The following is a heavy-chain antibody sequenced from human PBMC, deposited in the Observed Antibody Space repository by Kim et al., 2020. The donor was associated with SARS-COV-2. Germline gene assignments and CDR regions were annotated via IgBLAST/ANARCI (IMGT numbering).Heavy chain of an antibody. CDR3: ARDHPDSVPNYSDY. CDR2: ITSSSSTI. Sequence: GGSLRLSCAASGFTFSTYSMNWVRQAPGKGLECVSYITSSSSTIYYADSVKDRFTISRDNAKNSLYLQMNSLRDEDTAVYYCARDHPDSVPNYSDYWGQGTLVTVSS. CDR1: GFTFSTYS. J-gene: IGHJ4*02. V-gene: IGHV3-48*02.